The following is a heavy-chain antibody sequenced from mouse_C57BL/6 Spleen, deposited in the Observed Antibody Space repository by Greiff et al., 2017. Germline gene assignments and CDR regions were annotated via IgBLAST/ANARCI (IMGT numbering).Heavy chain of an antibody. V-gene: IGHV1-20*01. CDR3: ARFITTVVATNYYAMDY. J-gene: IGHJ4*01. Sequence: EVKLQESGPELVKPGDSVKISCKASGYSFTGYFMNWVMQSHGKSLEWIGRINPYNGDTFYNQKFKGKATLTVDKSSSTAHMELRSLTSEDSAVYYWARFITTVVATNYYAMDYWGQGTSVTVSS. CDR1: GYSFTGYF. CDR2: INPYNGDT. D-gene: IGHD1-1*01.